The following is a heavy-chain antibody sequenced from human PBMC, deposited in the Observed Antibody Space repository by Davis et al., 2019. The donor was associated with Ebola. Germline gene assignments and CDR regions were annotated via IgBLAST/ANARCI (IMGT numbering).Heavy chain of an antibody. J-gene: IGHJ6*02. Sequence: ASVKVSCKASGYTFTGYYMHWVRQAPGQGLEWMGWINPNSGGTNYAQKFQGWVTMTRDTSISTAYMELSRLRSDDTAVYYCARDLEGIAAAGTNSSYGMDVWGQGTTVTVSS. D-gene: IGHD6-13*01. CDR2: INPNSGGT. V-gene: IGHV1-2*04. CDR3: ARDLEGIAAAGTNSSYGMDV. CDR1: GYTFTGYY.